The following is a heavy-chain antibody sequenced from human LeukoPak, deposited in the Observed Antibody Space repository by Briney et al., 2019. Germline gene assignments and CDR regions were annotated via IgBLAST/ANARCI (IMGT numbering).Heavy chain of an antibody. Sequence: PGGSLRLSCAASGFTFDDYAMHWVRQAPGKGLEWVSGISWNSGSIGYADSVKGRFTISRDNAKNSLYLQMNSLRAEDTALYYCAKDGSGWYSPGMDVWGQGTTVTVSS. D-gene: IGHD6-19*01. J-gene: IGHJ6*02. V-gene: IGHV3-9*01. CDR2: ISWNSGSI. CDR1: GFTFDDYA. CDR3: AKDGSGWYSPGMDV.